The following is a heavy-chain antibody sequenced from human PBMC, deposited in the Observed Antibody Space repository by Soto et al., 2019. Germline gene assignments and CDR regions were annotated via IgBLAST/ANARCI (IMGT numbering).Heavy chain of an antibody. CDR1: GASISSTNW. Sequence: QVQLQESGPRLVKPSGTLSLTCAVSGASISSTNWWTWVRQPPGKGLEWIGEIYHTGSTKYNPSLKRRVTISLDKSNNQFSLNLSSVTAAATAVYYCATLPPRIVVVVLPIPTWGQGTLVTVSS. CDR3: ATLPPRIVVVVLPIPT. CDR2: IYHTGST. V-gene: IGHV4-4*02. J-gene: IGHJ4*02. D-gene: IGHD2-15*01.